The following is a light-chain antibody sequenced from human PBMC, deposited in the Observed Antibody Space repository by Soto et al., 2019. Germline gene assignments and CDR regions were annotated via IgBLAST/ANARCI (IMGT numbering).Light chain of an antibody. CDR1: SSNIGAGYD. CDR2: GNS. Sequence: QSVLTQPPSVSGAPGQRVTISCTGSSSNIGAGYDVHWYQQLPGTAPKLLIYGNSNRPSGVPDRFSGSKSGTSASLAITGLQAEDEADYYCQSYDNSLSGFYVFGNGTKVTVL. CDR3: QSYDNSLSGFYV. J-gene: IGLJ1*01. V-gene: IGLV1-40*01.